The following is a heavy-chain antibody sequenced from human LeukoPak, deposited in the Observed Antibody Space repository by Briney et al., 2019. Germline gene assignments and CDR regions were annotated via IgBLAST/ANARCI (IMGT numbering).Heavy chain of an antibody. J-gene: IGHJ4*02. CDR1: GGSFSGYY. CDR3: ARGFLYGLRFNYYDSSGYSNYYFDY. CDR2: INHSGST. Sequence: KPSETLSLTCAVYGGSFSGYYWSWIRQPPGKGLEWIGEINHSGSTNYNPSLKSRVTISVDTSKNQFSLKLSSVTAADTAVYYCARGFLYGLRFNYYDSSGYSNYYFDYWGQGTLVTVSS. D-gene: IGHD3-22*01. V-gene: IGHV4-34*01.